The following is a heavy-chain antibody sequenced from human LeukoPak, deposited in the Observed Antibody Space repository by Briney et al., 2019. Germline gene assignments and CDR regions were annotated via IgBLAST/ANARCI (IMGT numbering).Heavy chain of an antibody. D-gene: IGHD2-2*01. CDR3: ARGLKKTWAPLPRTIVPPHFDY. Sequence: SETLSLTCAVYGGSFSGYYWSWIRQPPGKGLEWIGEINHSGSTNYNPSLKSRVTISVDTSKNQFSLKLSSVTAADTAVYYCARGLKKTWAPLPRTIVPPHFDYWGQGTLVTVST. J-gene: IGHJ4*02. V-gene: IGHV4-34*01. CDR1: GGSFSGYY. CDR2: INHSGST.